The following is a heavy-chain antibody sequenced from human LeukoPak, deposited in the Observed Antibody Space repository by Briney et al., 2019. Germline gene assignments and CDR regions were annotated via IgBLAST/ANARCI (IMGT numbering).Heavy chain of an antibody. CDR2: INSDGSST. Sequence: GGSLRLSCAASGSTFSSYWMHWVRHAPGKGLVWVSRINSDGSSTNYADSVKGRFTISRDNAKNTLYLQMNSLRAEDTAVYYCARAAGGFDYWGQGTLVTVSS. CDR1: GSTFSSYW. CDR3: ARAAGGFDY. V-gene: IGHV3-74*01. D-gene: IGHD6-13*01. J-gene: IGHJ4*02.